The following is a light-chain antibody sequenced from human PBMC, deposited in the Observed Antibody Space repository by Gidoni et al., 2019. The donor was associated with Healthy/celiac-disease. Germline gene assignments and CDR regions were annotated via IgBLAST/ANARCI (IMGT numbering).Light chain of an antibody. CDR3: QQYNNWPPVT. V-gene: IGKV3-15*01. CDR1: QSVNSN. CDR2: GAS. Sequence: EIVMPQSPATLSVSPGERATLSCRASQSVNSNLAWDQQKPGQAPRLLIYGASPRATGIPARFSGSGAGTEFTLTISSLQSEDFAVDYCQQYNNWPPVTFGGGTKVEIK. J-gene: IGKJ4*01.